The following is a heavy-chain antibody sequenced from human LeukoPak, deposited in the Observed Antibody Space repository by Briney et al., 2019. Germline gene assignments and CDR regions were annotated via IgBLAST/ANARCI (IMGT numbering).Heavy chain of an antibody. D-gene: IGHD5-24*01. V-gene: IGHV3-7*01. CDR1: GFTFSSYW. Sequence: GGSLRLSCAASGFTFSSYWMSWVRQAPGKGLEWVANIKQDGSEKYYVDSVKGRFTISRDNAKNSLYLQMNSLRAEDTAVYYCARVAENYYYSYMDVWGKGTTVTVSS. J-gene: IGHJ6*03. CDR2: IKQDGSEK. CDR3: ARVAENYYYSYMDV.